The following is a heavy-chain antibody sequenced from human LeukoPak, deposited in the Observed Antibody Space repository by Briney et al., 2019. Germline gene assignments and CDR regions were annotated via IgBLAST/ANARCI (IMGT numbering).Heavy chain of an antibody. CDR1: GFTFSSYA. J-gene: IGHJ6*02. Sequence: GRSLRLSCAASGFTFSSYAMHWVRQAPGKGLEWVAVISYDGSNKYYADSVKGRFTISRDNSKNTLYLQMNSLRAEDTAVYYCARAEFGESLSYYYYYYGMDVWGQGTTVTVSS. V-gene: IGHV3-30*04. CDR3: ARAEFGESLSYYYYYYGMDV. D-gene: IGHD3-10*01. CDR2: ISYDGSNK.